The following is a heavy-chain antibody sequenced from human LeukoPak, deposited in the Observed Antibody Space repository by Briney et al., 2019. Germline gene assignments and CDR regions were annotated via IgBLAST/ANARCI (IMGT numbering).Heavy chain of an antibody. D-gene: IGHD3-16*01. J-gene: IGHJ3*02. Sequence: GGSLRLSCTASGFTVSSNYMNWVRQAPGKGLEWVSIIYGGGSTYYADSVKGRFTISRDNSKNTLYLQMNSLRAEDTAVYYCAREGDSQRSDAFDIWGQGTMVTVSS. CDR2: IYGGGST. CDR3: AREGDSQRSDAFDI. V-gene: IGHV3-66*02. CDR1: GFTVSSNY.